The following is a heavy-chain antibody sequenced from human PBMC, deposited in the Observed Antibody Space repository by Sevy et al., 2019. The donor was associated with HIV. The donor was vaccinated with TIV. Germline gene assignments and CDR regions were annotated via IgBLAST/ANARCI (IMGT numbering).Heavy chain of an antibody. CDR1: GFKVSDNY. CDR3: TTHASDFDSSGYLERDAFDI. V-gene: IGHV3-53*01. J-gene: IGHJ3*02. CDR2: IYAGGST. Sequence: GGSLRLSCAASGFKVSDNYMSWVRQAPGKGLEWVSVIYAGGSTYYADSVKGRFTISRDNSKNTLYLQMNSLRAEDTAVYYCTTHASDFDSSGYLERDAFDIWGQGTMVIVSS. D-gene: IGHD3-22*01.